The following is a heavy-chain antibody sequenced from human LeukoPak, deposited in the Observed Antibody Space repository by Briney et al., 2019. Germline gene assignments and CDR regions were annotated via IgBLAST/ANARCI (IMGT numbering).Heavy chain of an antibody. J-gene: IGHJ5*02. CDR2: IKEDGSVK. CDR1: GFAFSSNW. D-gene: IGHD3-16*01. Sequence: GGSLRLSCVVSGFAFSSNWMSWVRQAPGKGLEWVGNIKEDGSVKYYVDSVKGRFTISRDNAKNSLYLQMNSLRAEDTAVYYCASQSFGRFDPWGQGTRVTVSS. V-gene: IGHV3-7*02. CDR3: ASQSFGRFDP.